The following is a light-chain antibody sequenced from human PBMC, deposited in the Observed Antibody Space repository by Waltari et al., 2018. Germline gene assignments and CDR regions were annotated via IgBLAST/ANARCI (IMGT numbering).Light chain of an antibody. J-gene: IGKJ2*01. CDR3: QQSRQWPRRT. CDR1: ESVGTD. V-gene: IGKV3D-15*01. Sequence: EIVMTQSPVTMSVSPGEGVTLSCTASESVGTDVAWYRHKPGQPPSLLIYFGSTRATGVPARINGRGSGTDFSLTISSLESEDFAFYYCQQSRQWPRRTFGQGTKLE. CDR2: FGS.